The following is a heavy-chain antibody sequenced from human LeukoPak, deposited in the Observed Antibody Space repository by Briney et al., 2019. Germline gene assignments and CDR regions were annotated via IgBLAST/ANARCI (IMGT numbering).Heavy chain of an antibody. D-gene: IGHD4-11*01. V-gene: IGHV3-53*01. J-gene: IGHJ6*02. CDR2: IYNAGDT. Sequence: GGSLRLSCVVSGFSVSNNFMNWVRQAPGKGLEWVSVIYNAGDTYYADSVKGRFTISRDNSRNSLYLQMNSLRAEDTAVYYCARDDYHRGMDVWGQGTTVTVSS. CDR1: GFSVSNNF. CDR3: ARDDYHRGMDV.